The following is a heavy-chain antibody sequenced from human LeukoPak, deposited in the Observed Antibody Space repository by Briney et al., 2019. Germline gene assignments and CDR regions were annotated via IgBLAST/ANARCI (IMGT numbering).Heavy chain of an antibody. CDR1: GYTFTGYY. CDR2: ISAYNGNT. J-gene: IGHJ4*02. Sequence: GTSVKVSCKASGYTFTGYYMHWVRQAPGQGLEWMGWISAYNGNTNYAQKLQGRVTMTTDTSTSTAYMELRSLRSDDTAVYYCARVITGTGYSDYWGQGTLVTASS. V-gene: IGHV1-18*04. CDR3: ARVITGTGYSDY. D-gene: IGHD1-20*01.